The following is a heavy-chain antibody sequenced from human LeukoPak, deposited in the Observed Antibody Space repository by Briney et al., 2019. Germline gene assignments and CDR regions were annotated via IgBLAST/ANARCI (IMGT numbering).Heavy chain of an antibody. V-gene: IGHV3-11*05. CDR1: GFTFSDSY. D-gene: IGHD1-26*01. Sequence: GGSLRLSCAASGFTFSDSYVSWIRQAPGKGLEWVSYISSDTIYTIYADSVKGRFTISRDNAKNSLHLQMNSLRAEDTAVYYCARDYSGVVGASDYWGQGTLVTVSS. J-gene: IGHJ4*02. CDR2: ISSDTIYT. CDR3: ARDYSGVVGASDY.